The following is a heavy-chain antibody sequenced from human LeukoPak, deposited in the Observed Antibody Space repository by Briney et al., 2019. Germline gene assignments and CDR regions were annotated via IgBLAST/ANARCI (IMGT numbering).Heavy chain of an antibody. J-gene: IGHJ6*02. V-gene: IGHV3-30-3*01. Sequence: PGGSLRLSCAASGFTFSSYAMHWVRQAPGKGLEWVAVLSYDGSNKYYADSVKGRFTISRDNSKNTLYLQMNSLRAEDTAVYYCAREVRDYYGMDVWGQGTTVTVSS. CDR3: AREVRDYYGMDV. CDR2: LSYDGSNK. CDR1: GFTFSSYA.